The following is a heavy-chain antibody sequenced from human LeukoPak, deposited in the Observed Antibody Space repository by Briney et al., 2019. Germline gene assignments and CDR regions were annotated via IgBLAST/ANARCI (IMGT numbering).Heavy chain of an antibody. V-gene: IGHV3-9*01. CDR2: ISWNSGSI. Sequence: PGGSLRLSCAASGFTFDDYAMHWVRQAPGKGLEWVSGISWNSGSIGYADSVKGRFTISRDNAKNSLYLQMNSLRAEDTALYYCAKEVHSSSGLYYYYGMDVWGQGTTVTVSS. CDR3: AKEVHSSSGLYYYYGMDV. D-gene: IGHD6-6*01. CDR1: GFTFDDYA. J-gene: IGHJ6*02.